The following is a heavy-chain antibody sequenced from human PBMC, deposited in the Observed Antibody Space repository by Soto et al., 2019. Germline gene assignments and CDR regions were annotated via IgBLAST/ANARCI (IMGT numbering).Heavy chain of an antibody. D-gene: IGHD4-17*01. V-gene: IGHV3-48*02. Sequence: GGSLRLSCAASGFTFSSYSMNWVRQAPGKGLEWVSYISSSSSTIYYADSVKGRFTISRDNAKNSLYLQMNSLRDEDTAVYYCARDLSVGDYHNWFDPWGQGTLVTVSS. CDR1: GFTFSSYS. CDR3: ARDLSVGDYHNWFDP. J-gene: IGHJ5*02. CDR2: ISSSSSTI.